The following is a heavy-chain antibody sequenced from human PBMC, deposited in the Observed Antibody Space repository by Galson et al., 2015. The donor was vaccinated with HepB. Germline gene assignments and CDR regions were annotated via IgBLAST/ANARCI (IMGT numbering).Heavy chain of an antibody. V-gene: IGHV3-23*01. Sequence: SLRLSCAASGFTFSSHSLSWVRQAPGKGLEWVSLISNNGGTTYYADSVKGRFTISRDNSKNTLYLQMNSLRAEDTAVYYCARDLGAAWDYFDYWGQGSLVTVSS. D-gene: IGHD2-15*01. J-gene: IGHJ4*02. CDR1: GFTFSSHS. CDR2: ISNNGGTT. CDR3: ARDLGAAWDYFDY.